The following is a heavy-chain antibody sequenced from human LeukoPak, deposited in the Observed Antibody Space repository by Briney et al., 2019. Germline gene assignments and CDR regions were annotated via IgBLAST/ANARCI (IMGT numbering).Heavy chain of an antibody. D-gene: IGHD6-6*01. CDR1: EFTFSSYW. J-gene: IGHJ4*02. CDR2: IKQGGSDK. Sequence: PGGSLRLSCAASEFTFSSYWMSWVRQAPGKGLEWVANIKQGGSDKYYVDSVKGRFTISRDNAKNSVYLEMGSLRAEDTGAYYCARVSSSMGGAADYWGQGTLVTVSS. CDR3: ARVSSSMGGAADY. V-gene: IGHV3-7*01.